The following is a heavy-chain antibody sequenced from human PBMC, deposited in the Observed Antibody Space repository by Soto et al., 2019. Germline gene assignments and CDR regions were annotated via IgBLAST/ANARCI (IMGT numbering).Heavy chain of an antibody. CDR3: AGAGTCPLPPRQYYFDY. V-gene: IGHV1-69*06. CDR1: GGTFSSYA. CDR2: IIPIFGTA. D-gene: IGHD1-1*01. Sequence: QVQLVQSGAEVKKPGSSVQVSCKASGGTFSSYAISWVRQAPGQGLEWMGGIIPIFGTANYAQKFQGRVTITADKSTSTAYMELSSLRSEDTAGYYCAGAGTCPLPPRQYYFDYGGQGTLVSVSS. J-gene: IGHJ4*02.